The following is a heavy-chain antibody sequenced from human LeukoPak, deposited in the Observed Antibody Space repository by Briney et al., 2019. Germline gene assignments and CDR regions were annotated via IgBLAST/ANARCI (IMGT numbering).Heavy chain of an antibody. D-gene: IGHD7-27*01. Sequence: GGSLRLSCAASGFTFNTYAITWVRQAPGKGLEWVSGISASGGTTYYADSVKGRFTISRDNSKNTLSLQMNSLKVEDTAVYYCAKGNWGPLYYFDYWGQGTLVTVSS. CDR3: AKGNWGPLYYFDY. CDR2: ISASGGTT. V-gene: IGHV3-23*01. J-gene: IGHJ4*02. CDR1: GFTFNTYA.